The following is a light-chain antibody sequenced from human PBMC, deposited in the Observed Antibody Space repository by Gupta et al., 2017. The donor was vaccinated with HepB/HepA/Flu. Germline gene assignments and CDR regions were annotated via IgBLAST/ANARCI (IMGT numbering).Light chain of an antibody. CDR2: AAS. V-gene: IGKV1-6*01. J-gene: IGKJ4*01. CDR3: RQDYNYPLT. CDR1: QGIRND. Sequence: AIQMTQSPSSLSASVGDRVTITGRASQGIRNDLSWYQQRPGKAPNLMIYAASSLHSGVPSRLSGSGSGTDFTLTISSRQPEDFATYDGRQDYNYPLTFGGGTKVEIK.